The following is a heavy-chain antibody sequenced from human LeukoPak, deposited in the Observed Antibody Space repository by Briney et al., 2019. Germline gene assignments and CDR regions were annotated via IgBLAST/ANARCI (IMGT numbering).Heavy chain of an antibody. CDR1: GGSISSSNW. CDR2: IRYDGSNK. Sequence: PASETLSLTCAVSGGSISSSNWWSWVRQAPGKGLEWVAFIRYDGSNKYYADSVKGRFTISRDNSKNTLYLQMNSLRAEDTAVYFCAKEYSGTFSPFPSYFDYWGQGTLVTVSS. CDR3: AKEYSGTFSPFPSYFDY. V-gene: IGHV3-30*02. D-gene: IGHD1-26*01. J-gene: IGHJ4*02.